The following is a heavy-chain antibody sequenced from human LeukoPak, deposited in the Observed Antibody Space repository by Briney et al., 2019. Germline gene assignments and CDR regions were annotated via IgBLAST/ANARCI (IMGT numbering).Heavy chain of an antibody. CDR3: ARDPGNGAAAGTSFDY. D-gene: IGHD6-13*01. Sequence: GASVKVSCKASGYTFTSYGISWVRQAPGQGLEWMGWISAYNGNTNYAQKLQGRVTMTTDTSTSTAYMELRSLRSDDTAVYYCARDPGNGAAAGTSFDYWGQGTLVTVSS. CDR1: GYTFTSYG. V-gene: IGHV1-18*01. J-gene: IGHJ4*02. CDR2: ISAYNGNT.